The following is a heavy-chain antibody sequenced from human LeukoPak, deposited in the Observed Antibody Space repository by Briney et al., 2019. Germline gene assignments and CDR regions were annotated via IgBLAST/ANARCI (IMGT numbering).Heavy chain of an antibody. CDR1: GFTFSSYG. J-gene: IGHJ4*01. CDR2: ISYDGSNK. Sequence: GGSLRLSCAASGFTFSSYGMHWVRQAPGKGLEWVAVISYDGSNKYYADSVKGRFTISRDNAKNSPYLQMNSLRAEDTAVYYCARATGEGYNSYSFYSCGHRALVTAS. V-gene: IGHV3-30*03. D-gene: IGHD5-24*01. CDR3: ARATGEGYNSYSFYS.